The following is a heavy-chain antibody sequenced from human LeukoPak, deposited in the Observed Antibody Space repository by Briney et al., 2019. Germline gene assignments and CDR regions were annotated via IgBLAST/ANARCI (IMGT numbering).Heavy chain of an antibody. CDR1: GGSISSGGYY. CDR3: ARDKGWSGHIKGDWFDP. CDR2: IYYSGST. J-gene: IGHJ5*02. D-gene: IGHD3-3*01. Sequence: SETLSLTCTVSGGSISSGGYYWSWIRQHPGKGLEWIGYIYYSGSTYYNPSLKSRVTISVDTSKNQFSLKLSSVTAADTAVYYCARDKGWSGHIKGDWFDPWGQGTLVTVSS. V-gene: IGHV4-31*03.